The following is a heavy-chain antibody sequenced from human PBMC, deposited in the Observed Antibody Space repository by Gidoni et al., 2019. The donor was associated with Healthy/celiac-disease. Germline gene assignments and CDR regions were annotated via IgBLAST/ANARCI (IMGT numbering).Heavy chain of an antibody. CDR3: ARRLGYCSSTSCPYFDY. Sequence: QVQLQQWGAGLLKPSETLSLTCAVYGGSLRGYFWSWIRQPPGKGLEWIGEINHSGSTNYNPSLKSRVTISVDTSKNQFSLKLISVTAADTAVYYCARRLGYCSSTSCPYFDYWGQGTLVTVSS. CDR1: GGSLRGYF. D-gene: IGHD2-2*01. CDR2: INHSGST. V-gene: IGHV4-34*01. J-gene: IGHJ4*02.